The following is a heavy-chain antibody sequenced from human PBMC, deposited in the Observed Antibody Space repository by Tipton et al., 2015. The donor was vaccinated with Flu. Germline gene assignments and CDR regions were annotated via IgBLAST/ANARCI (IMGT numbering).Heavy chain of an antibody. CDR3: ARASGPSWFDP. CDR1: GGSISSGGYY. D-gene: IGHD5-12*01. CDR2: IYYSGST. Sequence: LRLSCTVSGGSISSGGYYWSWIRQHPGKGLEWIGYIYYSGSTYYNPSLKSRVTISVDMSKNQFSLKLSSVTAADTAVYYCARASGPSWFDPWGQGTLVTVSS. J-gene: IGHJ5*02. V-gene: IGHV4-31*02.